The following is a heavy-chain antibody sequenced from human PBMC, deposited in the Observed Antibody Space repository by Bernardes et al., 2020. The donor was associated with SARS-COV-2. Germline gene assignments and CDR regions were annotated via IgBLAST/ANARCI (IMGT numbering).Heavy chain of an antibody. CDR1: GYTFTGYY. CDR3: ARSGGDCCHGNFDY. D-gene: IGHD2-21*02. V-gene: IGHV1-2*02. Sequence: GESQKVSNKASGYTFTGYYMHWVRQAPGQGLEWLGWINPNIGGTNHAQKFQGRVTMTRDTSISTAYMEPRRLSADVTAVYYCARSGGDCCHGNFDYWGQGTLVTVSS. CDR2: INPNIGGT. J-gene: IGHJ4*02.